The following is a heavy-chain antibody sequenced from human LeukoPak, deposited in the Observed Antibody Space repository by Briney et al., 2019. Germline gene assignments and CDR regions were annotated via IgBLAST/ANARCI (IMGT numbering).Heavy chain of an antibody. J-gene: IGHJ3*02. D-gene: IGHD4-17*01. CDR2: IIPIFGTA. CDR1: GGTFSSYA. V-gene: IGHV1-69*13. CDR3: AGDTVTTYAFDI. Sequence: ASVKVSCKASGGTFSSYAISWVRQAPGQGLEWMGGIIPIFGTANYAQKFQGRVTITADESTSTAYMELSSPRSEDTAVYYCAGDTVTTYAFDIWGQGTMVTVSS.